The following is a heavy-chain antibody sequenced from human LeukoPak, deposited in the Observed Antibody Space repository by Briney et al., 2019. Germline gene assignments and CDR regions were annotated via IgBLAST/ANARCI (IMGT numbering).Heavy chain of an antibody. V-gene: IGHV3-33*01. CDR1: GFTFSRYG. CDR3: ARDGVAVAGDTLYYMDV. Sequence: PGRSLRLCCAASGFTFSRYGMHWVRQAPGKGLEWVAVLWSDGSSKYSVDSVQGRFTISRDNSKTTLYLQMNSLRDEDTAAYYCARDGVAVAGDTLYYMDVWGKGTTVTVSS. D-gene: IGHD6-19*01. CDR2: LWSDGSSK. J-gene: IGHJ6*03.